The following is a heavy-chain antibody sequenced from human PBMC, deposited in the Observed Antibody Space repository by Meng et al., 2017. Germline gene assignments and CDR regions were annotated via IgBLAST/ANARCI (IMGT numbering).Heavy chain of an antibody. Sequence: ASVKVSCKASGYTFTSYYMHWVRQAPGQGLEWMGIINPSGGSTSYAQKFQGRVTMTRDTSTGTVYMELSSLRSEDTAVYYCARDERIAVAGSFSLQHWGQGTLVTVSS. CDR3: ARDERIAVAGSFSLQH. D-gene: IGHD6-19*01. CDR2: INPSGGST. CDR1: GYTFTSYY. V-gene: IGHV1-46*01. J-gene: IGHJ1*01.